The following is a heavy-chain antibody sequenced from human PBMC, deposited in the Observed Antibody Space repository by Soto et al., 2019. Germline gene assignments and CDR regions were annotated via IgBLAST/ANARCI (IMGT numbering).Heavy chain of an antibody. J-gene: IGHJ3*02. D-gene: IGHD2-8*02. CDR1: GGPVRDAFSY. CDR2: LSYTGST. Sequence: SETLSLPCPVSGGPVRDAFSYWTWIRQPPGKGPEWMGYLSYTGSTYYNPSLRNRATISVDESSNLLSLRLSSVTAAGTAVYYCARELEGGVFDIWGRGTLVTVSS. V-gene: IGHV4-30-4*01. CDR3: ARELEGGVFDI.